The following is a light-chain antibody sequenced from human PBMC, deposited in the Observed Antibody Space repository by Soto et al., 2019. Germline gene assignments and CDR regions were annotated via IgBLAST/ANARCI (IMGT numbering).Light chain of an antibody. J-gene: IGLJ1*01. Sequence: QSALSQPRSVSGSPGQSVTISCTGTGSDVGGYNYVSWYQQHPGKAPKLMIYDVSKRPSGVPDRFSGSKSGNTASLTISGLQAEDEADYYCCSYAGSYTSPYVFGTGTKVTVL. CDR2: DVS. CDR3: CSYAGSYTSPYV. CDR1: GSDVGGYNY. V-gene: IGLV2-11*01.